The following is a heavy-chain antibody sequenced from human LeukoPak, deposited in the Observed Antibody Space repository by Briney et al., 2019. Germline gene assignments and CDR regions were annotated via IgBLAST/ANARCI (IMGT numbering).Heavy chain of an antibody. V-gene: IGHV4-38-2*02. D-gene: IGHD5-24*01. Sequence: TSQTLSLTCTVSGYSISSGYYWGWIRQPPGKGLEWIGSIYHSGSTYYNPSLKSRVTISVDTSKNQFSLKLSSVTAADTAVYYCARDKDDYGDYWGQGTLVTVSS. CDR1: GYSISSGYY. CDR2: IYHSGST. J-gene: IGHJ4*02. CDR3: ARDKDDYGDY.